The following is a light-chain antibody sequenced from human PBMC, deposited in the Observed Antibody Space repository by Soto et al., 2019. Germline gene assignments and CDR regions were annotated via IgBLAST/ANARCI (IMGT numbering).Light chain of an antibody. CDR1: SSSIGAGYD. CDR2: GNS. Sequence: QSVLTQPPSVSGAPGQRVTISCTGSSSSIGAGYDVHWYQQLPGTAPKLLIYGNSNRPSGVPDRFSGSKSGTSASLAITGLRAEDEADYYCQSYDSSLSGGVFGGGPKLTVL. V-gene: IGLV1-40*01. CDR3: QSYDSSLSGGV. J-gene: IGLJ3*02.